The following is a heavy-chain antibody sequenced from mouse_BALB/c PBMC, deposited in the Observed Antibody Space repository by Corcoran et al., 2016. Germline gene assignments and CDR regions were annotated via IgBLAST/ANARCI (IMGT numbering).Heavy chain of an antibody. CDR2: ISYDGSN. CDR3: ARDYYGNYLDY. V-gene: IGHV3-6*02. D-gene: IGHD2-1*01. CDR1: SYSITSGYY. J-gene: IGHJ2*01. Sequence: DGQLQAGGTGLVQRSQSLSLTCSVTSYSITSGYYWNWIRQVPGNKLDWMGYISYDGSNNYNPSLKNRISSTSDTSKNQFFLKLNSGTTEDTATYDCARDYYGNYLDYWGQGATLTVSS.